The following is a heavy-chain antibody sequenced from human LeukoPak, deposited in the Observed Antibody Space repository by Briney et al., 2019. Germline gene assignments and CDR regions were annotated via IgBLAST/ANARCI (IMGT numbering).Heavy chain of an antibody. J-gene: IGHJ4*02. D-gene: IGHD6-19*01. CDR1: GFTVSSNY. V-gene: IGHV3-53*01. CDR2: IYSGGST. CDR3: AKDRSSGWAPPYYFDY. Sequence: GGSLRLSCAASGFTVSSNYMSWVRQAPGKGLEWVSLIYSGGSTYYADSVKGRFTISRDNSKNTLYLQMNSLRAEDTAVYYCAKDRSSGWAPPYYFDYWGQGILVTVSS.